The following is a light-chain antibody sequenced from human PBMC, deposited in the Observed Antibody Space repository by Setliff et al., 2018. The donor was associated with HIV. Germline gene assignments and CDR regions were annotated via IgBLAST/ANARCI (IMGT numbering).Light chain of an antibody. CDR2: SYN. CDR3: AAWDDSVSAYV. Sequence: QSVLTQSPPASGTPGQRVNIACSGSSSNIGSNTVSWYQQVPGTAPKLLIYSYNQRPSGVPDRFSGSRSGSSASLAISGLQSEDEADYYCAAWDDSVSAYVFGAGTKVTVL. J-gene: IGLJ1*01. V-gene: IGLV1-44*01. CDR1: SSNIGSNT.